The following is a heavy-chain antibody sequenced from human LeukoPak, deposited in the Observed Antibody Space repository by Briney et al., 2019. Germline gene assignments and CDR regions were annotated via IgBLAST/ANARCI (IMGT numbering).Heavy chain of an antibody. CDR2: IKNRFNGETT. D-gene: IGHD2-8*02. CDR1: EFTFSDAW. J-gene: IGHJ4*02. CDR3: TTVTVCTGSSCPGAFDH. V-gene: IGHV3-15*01. Sequence: GRSLRLSCAASEFTFSDAWMNWVRQAPGKGLEWVGRIKNRFNGETTDYAAPVKGRFTISRDDSKKTLYLQMNSLKADDTAVYFCTTVTVCTGSSCPGAFDHWGQGTLVTVSS.